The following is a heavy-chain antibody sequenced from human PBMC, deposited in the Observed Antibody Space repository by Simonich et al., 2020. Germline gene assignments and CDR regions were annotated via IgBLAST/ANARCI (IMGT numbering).Heavy chain of an antibody. Sequence: GGGLVQPGGSLRLSCAASGFTFSSYAMSWFCQAPGKGLEWVSAISGSGGSTYYADSVKGRFTIYRDNSKNTLYLQMNSLRAEDTAVYYCAKDLGERITMIVVVIDAFDIWGQGTMVTVSS. CDR1: GFTFSSYA. CDR3: AKDLGERITMIVVVIDAFDI. D-gene: IGHD3-22*01. J-gene: IGHJ3*02. V-gene: IGHV3-23*01. CDR2: ISGSGGST.